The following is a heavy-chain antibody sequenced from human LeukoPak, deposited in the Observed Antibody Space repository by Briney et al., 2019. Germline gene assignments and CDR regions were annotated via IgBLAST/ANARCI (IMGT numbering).Heavy chain of an antibody. Sequence: PGGSLRLSCAASGFTVSSNYMSWVRQAPGKGLEWVSVIYSGGSTYYADSVKGRFTISRHNSKNTLYLQMNSLRAEDTAVYYCARDMGSSGFDALDIWGQGTMVTVSS. CDR3: ARDMGSSGFDALDI. V-gene: IGHV3-53*04. J-gene: IGHJ3*02. D-gene: IGHD3-22*01. CDR2: IYSGGST. CDR1: GFTVSSNY.